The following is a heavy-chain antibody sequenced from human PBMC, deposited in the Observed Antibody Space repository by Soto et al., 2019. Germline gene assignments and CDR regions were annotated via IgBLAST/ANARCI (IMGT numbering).Heavy chain of an antibody. J-gene: IGHJ4*02. D-gene: IGHD3-22*01. CDR2: ISSNGGST. CDR3: AREGNYYDSSGYYWPLLDY. V-gene: IGHV3-64*01. CDR1: GFTFSSYA. Sequence: GGSLRLSCAASGFTFSSYAMHWVRQAPGKGLEYVSAISSNGGSTYYANSVKGRFTISRDNSKNTLYLQMGSLRAEDMAVYYCAREGNYYDSSGYYWPLLDYWGQGTLVTVSS.